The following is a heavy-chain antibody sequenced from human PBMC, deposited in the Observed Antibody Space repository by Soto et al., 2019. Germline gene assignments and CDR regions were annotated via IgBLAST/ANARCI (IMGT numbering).Heavy chain of an antibody. V-gene: IGHV1-69*02. D-gene: IGHD6-13*01. J-gene: IGHJ4*02. CDR2: IIPILGIA. Sequence: QVQLVQSGAEVKKPGSSVKVSCKASGGTFSSYTISWVRQAPGQGLEWMGRIIPILGIANYAQKFQGRVPITADKSTSTAYMKLSSLRSEDTAVYYCARGTGIAAAGTDYWGQGTLVTVSS. CDR1: GGTFSSYT. CDR3: ARGTGIAAAGTDY.